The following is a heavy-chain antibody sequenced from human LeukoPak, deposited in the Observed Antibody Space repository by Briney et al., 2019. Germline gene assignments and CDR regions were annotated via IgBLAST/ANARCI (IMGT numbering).Heavy chain of an antibody. J-gene: IGHJ4*02. Sequence: GAVLLLCCVCSGFSIRSYVMSWVRQAPEKGLEWVSAISGSGESTYYADSVKGRFTISRNNSKNTMYLQMNGLRVEDTAVYYCVKVAYDYVWGSYESWGQGTLVTVSS. D-gene: IGHD3-16*01. V-gene: IGHV3-23*01. CDR1: GFSIRSYV. CDR3: VKVAYDYVWGSYES. CDR2: ISGSGEST.